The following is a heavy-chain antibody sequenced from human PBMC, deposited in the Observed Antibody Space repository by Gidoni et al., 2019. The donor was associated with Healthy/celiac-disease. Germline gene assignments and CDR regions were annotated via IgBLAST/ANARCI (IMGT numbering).Heavy chain of an antibody. J-gene: IGHJ4*02. V-gene: IGHV4-39*01. Sequence: QLQLQESGPGLVKPSETLSLTCTVSGGSISSSSYYWGWIRQPPGKGLEWNGSIYYSGSTYYNPSLKSRVTISVDTSKNQFSLKLSSVTAADTAVYYCARLQYSSVYYFDYWGQGTLVTVSS. CDR3: ARLQYSSVYYFDY. D-gene: IGHD6-19*01. CDR1: GGSISSSSYY. CDR2: IYYSGST.